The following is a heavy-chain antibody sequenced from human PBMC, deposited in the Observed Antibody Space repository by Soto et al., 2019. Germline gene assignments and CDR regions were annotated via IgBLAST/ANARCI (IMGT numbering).Heavy chain of an antibody. V-gene: IGHV1-69*01. CDR3: ARDGGMHSGGMDY. D-gene: IGHD1-26*01. CDR1: GGTFSSYS. CDR2: IIPIFGTA. J-gene: IGHJ4*02. Sequence: QVQLVQSGAEVKKPGSSVQVSCKASGGTFSSYSINWVRQAPGQGLEWMGEIIPIFGTANYAQKFQGRGTSTADESTSTAYMEMSSLRSEDTSVYYCARDGGMHSGGMDYWGQGTLVTVYS.